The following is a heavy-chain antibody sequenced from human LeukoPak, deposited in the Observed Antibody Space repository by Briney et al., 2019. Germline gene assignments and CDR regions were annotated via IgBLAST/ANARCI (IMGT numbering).Heavy chain of an antibody. CDR2: INPNSGGT. CDR3: ARAYYDILTGYQNNYYGMDV. Sequence: ASVKVSCKASGYTFTGYYMHWVRQAPGQGLEWMGRINPNSGGTNYAQKFQGRVTITADESTSTAYMELSSLRSEDTAVYYCARAYYDILTGYQNNYYGMDVWGQGTTVTVSS. V-gene: IGHV1-2*06. J-gene: IGHJ6*02. CDR1: GYTFTGYY. D-gene: IGHD3-9*01.